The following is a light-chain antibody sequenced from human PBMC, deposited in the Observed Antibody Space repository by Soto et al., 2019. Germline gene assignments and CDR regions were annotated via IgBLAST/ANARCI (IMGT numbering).Light chain of an antibody. V-gene: IGKV1-9*01. CDR2: GAS. Sequence: DIQMTQSPSSLSASVGDRVTITCQASQDISNYLNWYQQKPGKAPKLLIYGASTLQSGVPSRFSGSGSGTEFTLTISSLQPEDFATYYCQQLNAYPITFGQGTRLEIK. CDR1: QDISNY. J-gene: IGKJ5*01. CDR3: QQLNAYPIT.